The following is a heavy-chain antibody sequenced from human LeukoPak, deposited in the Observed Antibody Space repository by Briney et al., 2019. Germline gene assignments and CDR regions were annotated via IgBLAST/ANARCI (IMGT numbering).Heavy chain of an antibody. V-gene: IGHV3-74*01. J-gene: IGHJ4*02. CDR2: INSDGSST. Sequence: GGSLRLSCATSGFTFSSYWMHWVRQAPGKGLVWVSRINSDGSSTSYADSVRGRFTISRDNAKSTLYLQMNSLRAEDTAVYYCARDLASIWYSSGGSDYRGQGTLVTVSS. CDR1: GFTFSSYW. CDR3: ARDLASIWYSSGGSDY. D-gene: IGHD6-19*01.